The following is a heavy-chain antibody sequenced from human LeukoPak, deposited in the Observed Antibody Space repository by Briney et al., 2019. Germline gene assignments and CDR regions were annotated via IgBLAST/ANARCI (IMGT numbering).Heavy chain of an antibody. Sequence: GASVKVSCKASGYTFTSYYMHWVRQAPGQGLEWMGIISPSGGSTSYAQKFQGRVTMTRDTSTSTVYMELSSLRSEDTAVYYCARGFMVRGVTVPFDYWGQGTLVTVSS. J-gene: IGHJ4*02. V-gene: IGHV1-46*01. D-gene: IGHD3-10*01. CDR1: GYTFTSYY. CDR2: ISPSGGST. CDR3: ARGFMVRGVTVPFDY.